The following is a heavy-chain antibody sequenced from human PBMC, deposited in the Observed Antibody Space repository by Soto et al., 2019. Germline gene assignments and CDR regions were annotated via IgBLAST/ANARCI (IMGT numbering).Heavy chain of an antibody. J-gene: IGHJ4*02. CDR3: ARVPTSSGRAHFGY. CDR1: GFTFSSYA. Sequence: QVQLVESGGGVVQPGRSLRLSCAASGFTFSSYAMHWVRQAPGKGLEWVAVISYDGSNKYYADSVKGRFTISRDNSKNTMSLKRNRLRAEDRAVYYCARVPTSSGRAHFGYCGQGTLVTLCS. D-gene: IGHD2-15*01. CDR2: ISYDGSNK. V-gene: IGHV3-30-3*01.